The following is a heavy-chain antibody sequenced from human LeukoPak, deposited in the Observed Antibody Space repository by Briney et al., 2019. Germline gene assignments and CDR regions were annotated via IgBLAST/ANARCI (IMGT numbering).Heavy chain of an antibody. V-gene: IGHV3-23*01. Sequence: PGGSLRLSCVASRFTFSDYAMSWVRQAPGKRLEWVSSTDGTGGGSYYADAVKGRFTISRDDSRDTFYLQMNSLKAEDTAVYYCAKESVPAAIPEYYFDYWGQGTLVTVSS. CDR2: TDGTGGGS. CDR1: RFTFSDYA. J-gene: IGHJ4*02. CDR3: AKESVPAAIPEYYFDY. D-gene: IGHD2-2*02.